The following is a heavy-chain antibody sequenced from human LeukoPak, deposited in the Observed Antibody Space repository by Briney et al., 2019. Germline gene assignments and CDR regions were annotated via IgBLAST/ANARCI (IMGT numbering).Heavy chain of an antibody. D-gene: IGHD6-19*01. CDR1: GFTFSRG. J-gene: IGHJ4*02. CDR2: LSTETDNT. Sequence: GGSLRLPCAASGFTFSRGMSWVRQAPGKGLEWVSSLSTETDNTYYAVSVKGRFTISRDISKNTLYLQMNSLRGEDTAVYYCARSPGGWFHDHWGKGTLVAVSS. V-gene: IGHV3-23*01. CDR3: ARSPGGWFHDH.